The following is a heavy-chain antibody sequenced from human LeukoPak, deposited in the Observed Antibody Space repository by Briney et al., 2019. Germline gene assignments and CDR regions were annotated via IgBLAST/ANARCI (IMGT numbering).Heavy chain of an antibody. CDR2: ISAYNGNT. CDR1: GYTFTSYG. J-gene: IGHJ4*02. D-gene: IGHD6-25*01. Sequence: ASVKVSCKASGYTFTSYGISWVRQAPGQGPEWMGWISAYNGNTNYAQKLQGRVTMTTDTSTSTAYMELRSLRSDDTAVYYCARDRPGHPRPDYWGQGTLVTVSS. CDR3: ARDRPGHPRPDY. V-gene: IGHV1-18*01.